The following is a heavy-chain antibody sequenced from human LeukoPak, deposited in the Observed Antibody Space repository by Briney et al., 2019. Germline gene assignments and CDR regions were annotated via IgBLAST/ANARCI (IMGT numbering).Heavy chain of an antibody. Sequence: GGSLRLSCTTSALTLGDHAMACVRQTQERGLECVGSIREKASGGTTEYPASVKGRFTVSRDDSRSIAYLQMDSLKIEDTAVYYCSRWRVTSMLYSWGQGTLVTVSS. J-gene: IGHJ4*02. CDR2: IREKASGGTT. V-gene: IGHV3-49*04. CDR1: ALTLGDHA. CDR3: SRWRVTSMLYS. D-gene: IGHD2/OR15-2a*01.